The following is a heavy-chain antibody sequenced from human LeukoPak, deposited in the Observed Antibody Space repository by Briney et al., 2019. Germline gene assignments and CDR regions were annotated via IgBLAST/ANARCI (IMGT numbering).Heavy chain of an antibody. Sequence: GGSLRLSCAASGFTFSDAWMSWVRQAPGMGLEWVGRIKSKTDGGTTDYAAPEKGRFTISRDDSKTTLYLQINSLKTDDTAVYYCTADMPTSSRASDYWGQGTLVTVSS. CDR2: IKSKTDGGTT. CDR1: GFTFSDAW. D-gene: IGHD1-26*01. CDR3: TADMPTSSRASDY. V-gene: IGHV3-15*01. J-gene: IGHJ4*02.